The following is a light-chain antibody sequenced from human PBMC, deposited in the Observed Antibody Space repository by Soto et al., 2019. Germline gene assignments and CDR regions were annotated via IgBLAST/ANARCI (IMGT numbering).Light chain of an antibody. CDR1: SSNIENNY. Sequence: QSALTQPPSVSAAPGQRVTISCSGSSSNIENNYVSWYQQLPGTAPRLLISDNNYRPSGIPDRFSGSKSGTSATLGITGLQTGDEADYYCGTWDSSLNAEVFGGGTKLTVL. CDR2: DNN. J-gene: IGLJ3*02. V-gene: IGLV1-51*01. CDR3: GTWDSSLNAEV.